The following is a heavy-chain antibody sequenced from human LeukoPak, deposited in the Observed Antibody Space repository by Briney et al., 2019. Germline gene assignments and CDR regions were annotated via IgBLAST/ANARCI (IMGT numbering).Heavy chain of an antibody. CDR1: GYSISSGYY. V-gene: IGHV4-38-2*01. CDR3: ATPYATTVDTAGGFDY. Sequence: SETLSLTCAVSGYSISSGYYWGWIRQPPGKGLEWIGSIYHSGCTYYNPSLKSRVTISVDTSKNQFSLKLSSVTAADTAVYYCATPYATTVDTAGGFDYWGQGTLVTVSS. J-gene: IGHJ4*02. D-gene: IGHD5-18*01. CDR2: IYHSGCT.